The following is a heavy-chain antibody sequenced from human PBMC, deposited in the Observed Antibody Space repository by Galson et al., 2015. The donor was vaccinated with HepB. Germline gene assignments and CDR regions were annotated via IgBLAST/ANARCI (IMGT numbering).Heavy chain of an antibody. CDR3: RRGFTLRLGLCSAGSCYSDY. CDR1: GYTFSSFD. V-gene: IGHV1-8*01. D-gene: IGHD2-15*01. J-gene: IGHJ4*02. Sequence: SVKVSCKASGYTFSSFDINWVRQATGQGLEWMGWMNPNSGNTAYAQKFQGRVTMTRDTSISTAYMELSSLRSDDTAVYYCRRGFTLRLGLCSAGSCYSDYWGQGTLVTVSS. CDR2: MNPNSGNT.